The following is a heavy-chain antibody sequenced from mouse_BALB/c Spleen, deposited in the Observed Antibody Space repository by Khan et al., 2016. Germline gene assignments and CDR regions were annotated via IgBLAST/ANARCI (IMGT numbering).Heavy chain of an antibody. CDR1: GYAFSIYW. J-gene: IGHJ2*01. CDR2: IYPGDGDT. V-gene: IGHV1-80*01. D-gene: IGHD2-2*01. Sequence: VQLQESGAELVRPVSSVKISCKATGYAFSIYWMNWVKQRPGQGLEWIGQIYPGDGDTDYNGKFKDKATLTADKSSSTAYMQLSSLTSEDSAVYFCARSGYGYDYWGQGTTLTVSS. CDR3: ARSGYGYDY.